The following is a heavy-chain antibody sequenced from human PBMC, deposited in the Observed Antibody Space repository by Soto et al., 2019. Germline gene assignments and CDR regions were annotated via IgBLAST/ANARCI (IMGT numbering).Heavy chain of an antibody. Sequence: LRLSCAASGFTFSSYWMSWVRQAPGKGLEWVANIKQDGSEKYYVDSVKGRFTISRDNAKNSLYLQMNSLRAEGTAVYYCARDRDVRGVTDAFDISGQGPIVTV. V-gene: IGHV3-7*01. J-gene: IGHJ3*02. CDR3: ARDRDVRGVTDAFDI. CDR2: IKQDGSEK. D-gene: IGHD3-10*01. CDR1: GFTFSSYW.